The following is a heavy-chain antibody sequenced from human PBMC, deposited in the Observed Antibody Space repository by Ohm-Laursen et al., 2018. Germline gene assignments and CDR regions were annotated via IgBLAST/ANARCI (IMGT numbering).Heavy chain of an antibody. V-gene: IGHV1-18*01. D-gene: IGHD1-26*01. CDR1: GYTFTSYG. J-gene: IGHJ4*02. CDR2: ISAYNGNT. CDR3: GRDPPPRLYSGSYQPFDY. Sequence: GSSVKVSCKASGYTFTSYGISWVRQAPGQGLEWMGWISAYNGNTNYAQKLQGRVTMTTDTSTSTAYMELRSLRSDDPAVYYCGRDPPPRLYSGSYQPFDYWGQGTLVTVSS.